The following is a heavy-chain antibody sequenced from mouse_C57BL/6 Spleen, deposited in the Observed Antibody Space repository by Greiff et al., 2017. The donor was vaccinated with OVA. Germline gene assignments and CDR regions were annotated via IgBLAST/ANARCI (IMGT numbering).Heavy chain of an antibody. Sequence: QVQLKQSGAELVRPGSSVKLSCKASGYTFTSYWMHWVKQRPIQGLEWIGNIDPSDSETHYNQKFKDKATLTVDKSSSTAYMQLSSLTSEDSAVYYCATAQARDYAMDYWGQGTSVTVSS. CDR2: IDPSDSET. J-gene: IGHJ4*01. CDR1: GYTFTSYW. D-gene: IGHD3-2*02. V-gene: IGHV1-52*01. CDR3: ATAQARDYAMDY.